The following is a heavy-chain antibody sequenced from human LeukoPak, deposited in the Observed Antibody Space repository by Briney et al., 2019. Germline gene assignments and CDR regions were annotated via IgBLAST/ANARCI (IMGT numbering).Heavy chain of an antibody. CDR1: GFTFSDYY. Sequence: GGSLRLSCAASGFTFSDYYMSWIRQAPGKGLEWVSYISSSGSTIYYADSVKGRLTISRDNAKNSLYLQMNSLRAEDTAVYYCARYPGGTYYYYYYMDVWGKGTKVTVSS. J-gene: IGHJ6*03. V-gene: IGHV3-11*04. CDR3: ARYPGGTYYYYYYMDV. CDR2: ISSSGSTI. D-gene: IGHD1-26*01.